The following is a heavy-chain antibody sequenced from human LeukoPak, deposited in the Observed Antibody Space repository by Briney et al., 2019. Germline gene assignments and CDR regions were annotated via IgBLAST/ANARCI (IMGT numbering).Heavy chain of an antibody. V-gene: IGHV1-46*01. CDR1: GYTFTSYY. CDR3: ARGDNYYDSSGRDY. J-gene: IGHJ4*02. Sequence: ASVKVSCKASGYTFTSYYMHWVRQAPGQGLEWMGLINPTGGSTGYAQKFQGRVTMTRDTSISTAYMELSRLRSDDTAVYYCARGDNYYDSSGRDYWGQGTLVTVSS. CDR2: INPTGGST. D-gene: IGHD3-22*01.